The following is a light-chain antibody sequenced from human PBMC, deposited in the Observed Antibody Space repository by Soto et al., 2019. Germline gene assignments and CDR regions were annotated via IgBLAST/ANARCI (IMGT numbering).Light chain of an antibody. CDR3: QQYNSYSPYT. V-gene: IGKV1-5*01. CDR2: DAS. Sequence: DIQMTQSPSTLSASVGDRVTITCRASQSISSWLAWYQQKPGKAPKLLIYDASSLESGVPSRFSDSGSGTEFTLTISSLQPDDFATYYCQQYNSYSPYTFGQGTKLEI. J-gene: IGKJ2*01. CDR1: QSISSW.